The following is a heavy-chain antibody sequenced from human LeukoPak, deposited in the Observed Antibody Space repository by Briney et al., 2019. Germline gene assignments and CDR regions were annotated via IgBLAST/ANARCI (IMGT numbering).Heavy chain of an antibody. CDR1: GLTFSNYG. CDR2: ITYDGSKK. CDR3: AKGDTGYTSAWYVVDY. J-gene: IGHJ4*02. V-gene: IGHV3-30*18. D-gene: IGHD6-19*01. Sequence: PGGSLTLSCAASGLTFSNYGMHWVRQAPGKGLEWVAAITYDGSKKYYADSVKGRFTISRDNTKNTMYLQMNSLRVEDTAVYYCAKGDTGYTSAWYVVDYWGQGTLVTVSS.